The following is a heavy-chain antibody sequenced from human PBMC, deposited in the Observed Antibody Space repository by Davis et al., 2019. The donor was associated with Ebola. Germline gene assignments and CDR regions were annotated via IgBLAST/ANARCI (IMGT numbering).Heavy chain of an antibody. Sequence: MPSETLSLTCNVSGVSISSYYYYWGWIRQPPGKGLEWIGTTYYSGITYYNPSLKSRVTINADTSKNQFSLKLSSVTAADRAVYYCARARFGYSSSWYVDYWGQGTLVTVSS. V-gene: IGHV4-39*01. CDR3: ARARFGYSSSWYVDY. CDR2: TYYSGIT. D-gene: IGHD6-13*01. J-gene: IGHJ4*02. CDR1: GVSISSYYYY.